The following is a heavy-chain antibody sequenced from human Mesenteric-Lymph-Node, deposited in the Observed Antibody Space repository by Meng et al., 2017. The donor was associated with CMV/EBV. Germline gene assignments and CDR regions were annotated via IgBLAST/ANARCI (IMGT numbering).Heavy chain of an antibody. Sequence: SVRVSCKASGYNFFTYPISWVRAAPGQGLEWMGWINTKNGNTNYEQTLQGRVTMTADTSTSIASMELRSLKSDDTAIYYCAISNWGYWGQGTLVTVS. D-gene: IGHD3-16*01. J-gene: IGHJ4*02. CDR1: GYNFFTYP. V-gene: IGHV1-18*01. CDR2: INTKNGNT. CDR3: AISNWGY.